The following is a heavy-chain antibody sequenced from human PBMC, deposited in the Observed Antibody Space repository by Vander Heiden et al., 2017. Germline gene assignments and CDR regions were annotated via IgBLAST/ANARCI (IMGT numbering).Heavy chain of an antibody. CDR1: GVTVSSYS. CDR3: ASFVSMIGAQY. CDR2: ISSSSSYI. V-gene: IGHV3-21*01. D-gene: IGHD3-22*01. J-gene: IGHJ4*02. Sequence: EVQLVESGGGLVKPGGSLRLSCAASGVTVSSYSMNWVRQAPGKGLEWVSSISSSSSYIYYADSVKGRFTISRDNAKNSLYLQMNSLRAEDTAVYYCASFVSMIGAQYWGQGTLVTVSS.